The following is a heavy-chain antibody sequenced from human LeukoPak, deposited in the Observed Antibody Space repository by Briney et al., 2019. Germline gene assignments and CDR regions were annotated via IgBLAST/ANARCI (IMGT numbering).Heavy chain of an antibody. CDR3: AREEYGQHYFDY. V-gene: IGHV3-30-3*01. J-gene: IGHJ4*02. D-gene: IGHD3-10*01. Sequence: QSGGSLRLSCAASGFTFSSYAMHWVRQAPGKGLEWVAVISYDGSNKYYADSVKGRFTISRDNSKNTLYLQMNSLRAEDTAVYYCAREEYGQHYFDYWGQGTLVTVSS. CDR2: ISYDGSNK. CDR1: GFTFSSYA.